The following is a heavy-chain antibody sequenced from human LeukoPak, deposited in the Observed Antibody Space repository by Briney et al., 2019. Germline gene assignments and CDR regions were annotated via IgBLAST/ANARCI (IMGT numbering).Heavy chain of an antibody. J-gene: IGHJ4*02. CDR3: TRDAMVRGDFDY. D-gene: IGHD3-10*01. CDR2: IKSKSGGETT. CDR1: GFTFKNAW. V-gene: IGHV3-15*01. Sequence: GGSLRLSCSASGFTFKNAWMNWVRQAPGKGLEWVGRIKSKSGGETTDYAAPVKGRFTISRDDSKTTLFLQMNSLKTEDTAVYDCTRDAMVRGDFDYWGQGTLVTVSS.